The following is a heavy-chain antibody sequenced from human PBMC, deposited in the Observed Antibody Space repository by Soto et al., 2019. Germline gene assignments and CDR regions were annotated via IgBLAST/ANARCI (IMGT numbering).Heavy chain of an antibody. CDR3: AKGPAAMDDFWSGYPPQPYYMDV. J-gene: IGHJ6*03. V-gene: IGHV3-23*01. Sequence: PGGALRLSCAAAGFTLSSYSMGWVRQAPRKGLGWVSAISGSGGSTYYADSVKGRFSISRDNSKNPLYLQMNSLRAEDTAVYYCAKGPAAMDDFWSGYPPQPYYMDVWGKGTTVTVSS. CDR1: GFTLSSYS. CDR2: ISGSGGST. D-gene: IGHD3-3*01.